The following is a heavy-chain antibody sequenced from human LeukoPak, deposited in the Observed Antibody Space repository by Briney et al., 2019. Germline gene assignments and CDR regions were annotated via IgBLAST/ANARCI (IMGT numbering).Heavy chain of an antibody. CDR2: IYTTGTT. D-gene: IGHD1-7*01. CDR1: GGSFSTYY. V-gene: IGHV4-4*07. J-gene: IGHJ4*02. CDR3: ARVGYNWNFRGYFDY. Sequence: PSETLSLTCTVSGGSFSTYYWSWIRQPAGKGLEWIGHIYTTGTTDYNPSLKSRVTMSVDTSKNQFSLKLSSVTAADTAVYYCARVGYNWNFRGYFDYWGQGTLVTVSS.